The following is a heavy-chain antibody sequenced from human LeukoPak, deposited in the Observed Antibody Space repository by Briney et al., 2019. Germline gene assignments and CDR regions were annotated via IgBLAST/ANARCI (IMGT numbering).Heavy chain of an antibody. J-gene: IGHJ4*02. CDR2: ISSSGSGI. Sequence: GGSLRLSCGASGFTFSSYEMNWVRQAPGKGLEGVSSISSSGSGIHYADSVRGRFTISRDNAKNSLYLQMNSLRDEDTAVYYCARDQGDGVRGVNFDYWGQGTLVTVSS. V-gene: IGHV3-48*03. CDR1: GFTFSSYE. D-gene: IGHD3-10*01. CDR3: ARDQGDGVRGVNFDY.